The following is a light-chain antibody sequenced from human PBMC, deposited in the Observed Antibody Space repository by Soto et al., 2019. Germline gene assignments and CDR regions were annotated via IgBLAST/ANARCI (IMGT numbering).Light chain of an antibody. V-gene: IGKV3-20*01. Sequence: EIVLTQSPGTLSLSPGERATLSCRASQSVSSDYLAWYQQKPGQAPRLLLYGASKRPTGTPDRFSGSGSGTDFPLTISRLEPGDFAVYSCQQYGSSPYTFGQGTKLEI. CDR2: GAS. J-gene: IGKJ2*01. CDR1: QSVSSDY. CDR3: QQYGSSPYT.